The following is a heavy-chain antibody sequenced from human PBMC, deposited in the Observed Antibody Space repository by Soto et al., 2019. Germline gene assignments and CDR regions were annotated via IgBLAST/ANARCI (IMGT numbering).Heavy chain of an antibody. CDR1: GFTFSSYA. D-gene: IGHD3-10*01. V-gene: IGHV3-30-3*01. CDR2: ISYDGSNK. Sequence: QVQLVESGGGVVQPGRSLRLSCAASGFTFSSYAMHWVRQAPAKGLEWVAVISYDGSNKYYADSVKGRFTISRDNSKNTLYLQMNSLRAEDTAVYYCARDRVTMVRGVIITRKGFDYWGQGTLVTVSS. J-gene: IGHJ4*02. CDR3: ARDRVTMVRGVIITRKGFDY.